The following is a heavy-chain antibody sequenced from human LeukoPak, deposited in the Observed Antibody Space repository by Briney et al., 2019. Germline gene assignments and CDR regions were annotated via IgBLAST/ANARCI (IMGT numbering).Heavy chain of an antibody. CDR3: SRESGGTTISR. D-gene: IGHD1-1*01. Sequence: SETVSLTCTVSGDSIGSSPYYWGWIRQPPGNGLEWIGSVYRSGQTYYNPSLKTRVTITADTSKNQCYLKLSSVTAADTAVYYCSRESGGTTISRWGQGTLVTVSS. J-gene: IGHJ4*02. CDR1: GDSIGSSPYY. V-gene: IGHV4-39*07. CDR2: VYRSGQT.